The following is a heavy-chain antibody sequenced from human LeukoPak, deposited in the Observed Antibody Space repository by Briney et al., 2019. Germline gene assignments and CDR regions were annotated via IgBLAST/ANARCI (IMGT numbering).Heavy chain of an antibody. Sequence: GGSLRLSCAASGFTFSSYWMSWVRQAPGKGLEWVSSISSSSSYIYYADSVKGRFTISRDNAKNSLYLQMNSLRAEDTAVYYCARVVKGYYFDYWGQGTLVTVSS. D-gene: IGHD3-22*01. CDR3: ARVVKGYYFDY. V-gene: IGHV3-21*01. CDR1: GFTFSSYW. CDR2: ISSSSSYI. J-gene: IGHJ4*02.